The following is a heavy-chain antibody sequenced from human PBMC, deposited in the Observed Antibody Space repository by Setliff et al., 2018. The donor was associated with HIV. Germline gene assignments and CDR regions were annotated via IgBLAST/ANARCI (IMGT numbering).Heavy chain of an antibody. Sequence: SETLSLTCTVSGGSISSYYWSWIRQPAGQGLVWIGRIFTSGITNYNPSLKSRVTMSVDTSKKQFSLRMSSVTAADTAVYYCATAKRDGFNPNDTHWYFDLWGRGTLVTVSS. D-gene: IGHD5-12*01. J-gene: IGHJ2*01. CDR1: GGSISSYY. CDR3: ATAKRDGFNPNDTHWYFDL. CDR2: IFTSGIT. V-gene: IGHV4-4*07.